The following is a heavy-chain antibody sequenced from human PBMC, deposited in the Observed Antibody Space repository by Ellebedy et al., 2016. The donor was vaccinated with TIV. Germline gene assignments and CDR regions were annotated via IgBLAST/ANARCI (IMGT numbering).Heavy chain of an antibody. CDR3: ARGHWIGAAAGPQNY. J-gene: IGHJ4*02. Sequence: GESLKISXAASGFTFSSYAMHWVRQAPGKGLEWVAVIWYDGSNKYYADSVKGRFTISRDNSKNTLYLQMNSLRAEDTAVYYCARGHWIGAAAGPQNYWGQGTLVTVSS. CDR1: GFTFSSYA. CDR2: IWYDGSNK. V-gene: IGHV3-33*08. D-gene: IGHD6-13*01.